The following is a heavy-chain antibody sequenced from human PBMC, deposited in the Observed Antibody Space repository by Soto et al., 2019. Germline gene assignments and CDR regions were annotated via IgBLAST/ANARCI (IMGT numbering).Heavy chain of an antibody. CDR2: IVVGSGNT. J-gene: IGHJ4*02. CDR3: AADQGTEYSSSAGSY. Sequence: ASVKVSCKASGFTFTSSAVQWVRQARGQRLEWIGWIVVGSGNTNYAQKFQERVTITRDMSTSTAYMELSSLRSEDTAVYYCAADQGTEYSSSAGSYWGQGTLVTVSS. V-gene: IGHV1-58*01. CDR1: GFTFTSSA. D-gene: IGHD6-6*01.